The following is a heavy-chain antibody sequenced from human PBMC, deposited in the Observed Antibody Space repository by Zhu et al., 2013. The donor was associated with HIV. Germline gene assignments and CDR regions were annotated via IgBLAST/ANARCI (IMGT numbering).Heavy chain of an antibody. V-gene: IGHV1-46*01. CDR3: ASGVIAVAGTGDYYYGNGR. D-gene: IGHD6-19*01. CDR2: INPSGGST. J-gene: IGHJ6*02. CDR1: GYTFTSYY. Sequence: QVQLVQSGAEVKKPGASVKVSCKASGYTFTSYYMHWVRQAPGQGLEWMGIINPSGGSTSYAQKFQGRVTMTRDTSTSTVYMELSSLRSEDTAVYYCASGVIAVAGTGDYYYGNGRLGPRDQRVTVSS.